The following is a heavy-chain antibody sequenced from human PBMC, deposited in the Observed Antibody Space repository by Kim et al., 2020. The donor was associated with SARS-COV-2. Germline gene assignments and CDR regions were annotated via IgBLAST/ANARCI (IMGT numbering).Heavy chain of an antibody. CDR1: GGYISSYY. J-gene: IGHJ4*02. D-gene: IGHD1-1*01. CDR3: ARRVEGTGTTAFDY. V-gene: IGHV4-59*13. Sequence: SETLSLTCTVSGGYISSYYWSWIRQPPGKGLEWIGYIYYSGSTNYNPSLKSRVTISVDTSKNQFSLKLSSVTAADTAVYYCARRVEGTGTTAFDYWGQGT. CDR2: IYYSGST.